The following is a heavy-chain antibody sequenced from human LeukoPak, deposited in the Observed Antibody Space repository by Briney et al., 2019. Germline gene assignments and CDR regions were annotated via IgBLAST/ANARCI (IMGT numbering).Heavy chain of an antibody. CDR3: ASGAVAVPY. Sequence: PSETLSLTCTVSGHSITSAYYWGWIRQPPGKGLEWIGSFFLKGSTYYNPSLKSRVTISVDTSKNQFSLKLSSVTAADTAVYYCASGAVAVPYWGQGTLVTVSS. V-gene: IGHV4-38-2*02. D-gene: IGHD6-19*01. J-gene: IGHJ4*02. CDR1: GHSITSAYY. CDR2: FFLKGST.